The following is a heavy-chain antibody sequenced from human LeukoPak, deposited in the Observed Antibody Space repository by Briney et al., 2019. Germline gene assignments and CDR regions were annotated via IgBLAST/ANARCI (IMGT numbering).Heavy chain of an antibody. V-gene: IGHV1-8*01. CDR3: ARDIKGATMDYYYYYGMDV. Sequence: ASVKVSCKASGYTFTSYDINWVRQATGQGLEWMGWMNPNSGNTGYAQKFQGRVTMTRNTSISTAYMELSRLRSDDTAVYYCARDIKGATMDYYYYYGMDVWGQGTTVTVSS. CDR1: GYTFTSYD. J-gene: IGHJ6*02. CDR2: MNPNSGNT. D-gene: IGHD1-26*01.